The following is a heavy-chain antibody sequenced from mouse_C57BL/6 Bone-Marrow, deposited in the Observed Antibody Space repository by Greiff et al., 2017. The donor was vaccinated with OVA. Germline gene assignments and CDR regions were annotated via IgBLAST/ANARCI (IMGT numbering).Heavy chain of an antibody. D-gene: IGHD4-1*01. CDR2: IDPEDGET. Sequence: VHVKQSGAELVKPGASVKLSCTASGFNIKDYYMHWVKQRTEQGLEWIGRIDPEDGETKYAPKFKGKATITADTSSNTAYLQLSSLTSEDTAVYYCAGLNWDVRYFDVWGTGTTVTVSS. CDR1: GFNIKDYY. CDR3: AGLNWDVRYFDV. J-gene: IGHJ1*03. V-gene: IGHV14-2*01.